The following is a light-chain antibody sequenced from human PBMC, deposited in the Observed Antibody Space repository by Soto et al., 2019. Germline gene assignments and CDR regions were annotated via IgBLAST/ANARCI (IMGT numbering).Light chain of an antibody. J-gene: IGKJ2*01. V-gene: IGKV1-39*01. CDR1: QSISSY. CDR2: AAS. Sequence: DIQMTQSPSSLSASVGDRVTITCRASQSISSYLNWYQQKPGKAPKLLIYAASSLQSGVPSRFSGSGSGTDFTLTISSLQPEEFATYYCQQSYDTPHTFGQGTELEIK. CDR3: QQSYDTPHT.